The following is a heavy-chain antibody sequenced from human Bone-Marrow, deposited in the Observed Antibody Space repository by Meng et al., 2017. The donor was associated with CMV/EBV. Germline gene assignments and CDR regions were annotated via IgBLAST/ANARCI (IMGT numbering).Heavy chain of an antibody. CDR2: INSDGSST. J-gene: IGHJ4*02. CDR1: GFTFSSYW. Sequence: GESLKISCAASGFTFSSYWMHWVRQAPGKGLVWVSRINSDGSSTSYADSVKGRFTISRDNAKNTLYLQMNSLRAEDTAVYYCAKDLLGITGTTVPFDYWGQGTLVAVSS. CDR3: AKDLLGITGTTVPFDY. V-gene: IGHV3-74*01. D-gene: IGHD1-7*01.